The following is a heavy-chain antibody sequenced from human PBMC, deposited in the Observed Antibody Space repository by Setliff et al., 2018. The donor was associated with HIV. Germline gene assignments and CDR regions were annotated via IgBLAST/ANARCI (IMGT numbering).Heavy chain of an antibody. CDR1: GAPTSRDNYF. CDR3: ARQGNIVVVTSFDY. CDR2: VDYTGST. J-gene: IGHJ4*02. Sequence: SETLSLTCSVTGAPTSRDNYFWGWIRQPPGKGLEWVGNVDYTGSTYYNPSLKSRVTISVDTSKNQFSLRLNSVTAADTAVYYCARQGNIVVVTSFDYWGQGTLVTVSS. V-gene: IGHV4-39*07. D-gene: IGHD2-21*02.